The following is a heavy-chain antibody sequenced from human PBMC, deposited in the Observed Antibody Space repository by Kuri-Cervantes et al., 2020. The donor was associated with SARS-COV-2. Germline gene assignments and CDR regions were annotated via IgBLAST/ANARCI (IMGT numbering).Heavy chain of an antibody. CDR1: GDSITNYY. V-gene: IGHV2-70*04. J-gene: IGHJ4*02. CDR3: ARILRGGTDFWSGYYTGIEEPFDY. Sequence: LRLSCTVSGDSITNYYLTWIRQPPGKGLEWLARIDWDDDKFYSTSLKTRLTISKDTSKNQVVLTMTNMDPVDTATYYCARILRGGTDFWSGYYTGIEEPFDYWGQGTLVTVSS. D-gene: IGHD3-3*01. CDR2: IDWDDDK.